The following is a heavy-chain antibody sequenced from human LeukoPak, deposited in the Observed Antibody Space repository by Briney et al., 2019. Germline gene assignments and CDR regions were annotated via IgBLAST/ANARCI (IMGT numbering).Heavy chain of an antibody. Sequence: GGSLRLSCVASGFTVTNAWMSWVRQAPGEGPERVGRIKSKSDGGTTDYDAPVKGRFIISREDSKNTLYLQMNSLRSEDTAVYYCTTQGFVGGSRTFFDYWGQGTLVTLSS. J-gene: IGHJ4*02. CDR1: GFTVTNAW. CDR2: IKSKSDGGTT. V-gene: IGHV3-15*01. D-gene: IGHD3-16*01. CDR3: TTQGFVGGSRTFFDY.